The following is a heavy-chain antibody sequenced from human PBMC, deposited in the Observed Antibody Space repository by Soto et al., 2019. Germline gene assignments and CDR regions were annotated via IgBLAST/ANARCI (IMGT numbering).Heavy chain of an antibody. J-gene: IGHJ4*02. Sequence: ASVKVSFKASGYTFTGYYLHWVRQAPGQGLEWMGWINPNTGVTSFAQNFQGRVTMTRDTSIRTAYMELSRLRSDDTAIYYCARKLIAASGTFDYWGQGSLVTGSS. D-gene: IGHD6-13*01. V-gene: IGHV1-2*02. CDR3: ARKLIAASGTFDY. CDR2: INPNTGVT. CDR1: GYTFTGYY.